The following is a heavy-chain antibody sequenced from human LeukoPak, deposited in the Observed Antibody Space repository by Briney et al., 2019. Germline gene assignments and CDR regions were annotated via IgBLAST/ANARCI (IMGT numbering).Heavy chain of an antibody. D-gene: IGHD1-26*01. Sequence: PGGSLTQTCVVSGFTFSSYWMSWVRQAPGKGLEWVANIKQDGSEKYYVDSVKGRFTMSRDNAKNSLYLQMNSLRAEDTAVYYCARVQWELRGVGSYFEYWGQGALVTVSS. CDR2: IKQDGSEK. CDR1: GFTFSSYW. CDR3: ARVQWELRGVGSYFEY. V-gene: IGHV3-7*01. J-gene: IGHJ4*02.